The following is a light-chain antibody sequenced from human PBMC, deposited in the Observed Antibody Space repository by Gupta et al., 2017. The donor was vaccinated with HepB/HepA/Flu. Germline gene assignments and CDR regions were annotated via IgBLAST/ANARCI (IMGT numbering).Light chain of an antibody. Sequence: EIVMTQSPATLSVSPGERVTLSCRASQSVSSDLAWYQQKPGQAPRLLIFGASTRVTGIPARFSGSGYGTEFTLTISSRQSEDFAVYFCQQCKSWPLITFGQGTRLEIK. CDR2: GAS. CDR3: QQCKSWPLIT. V-gene: IGKV3-15*01. J-gene: IGKJ5*01. CDR1: QSVSSD.